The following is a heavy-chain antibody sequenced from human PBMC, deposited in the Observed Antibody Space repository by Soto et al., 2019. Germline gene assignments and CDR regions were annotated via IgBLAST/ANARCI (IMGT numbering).Heavy chain of an antibody. V-gene: IGHV4-39*01. J-gene: IGHJ4*02. CDR1: GVAISSSSYY. CDR2: IYYSGST. CDR3: ARQIITMIVVVIPPCDY. Sequence: QLQLQESGPGLVKPSETLSLTCTVSGVAISSSSYYWGWIRQPPGKGLEWIGSIYYSGSTYYNPSLKCRVTISVDTSKNQFSLKLSSVTAADTAVYYCARQIITMIVVVIPPCDYCGQGTMVTVSS. D-gene: IGHD3-22*01.